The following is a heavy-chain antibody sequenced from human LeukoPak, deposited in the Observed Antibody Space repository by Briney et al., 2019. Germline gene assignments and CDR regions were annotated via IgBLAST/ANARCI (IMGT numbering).Heavy chain of an antibody. Sequence: PGGSLRLSCAASGFTFSSYAMSWVRQAPGKGLEWVSAISGSGGSTYYADSVKGRFTISRDNSKNTLYLQMNSLRAEDTAVYYCARDLALLRFPNWFDPWGQGTLVTVSS. CDR3: ARDLALLRFPNWFDP. CDR2: ISGSGGST. D-gene: IGHD3-3*01. J-gene: IGHJ5*02. V-gene: IGHV3-23*01. CDR1: GFTFSSYA.